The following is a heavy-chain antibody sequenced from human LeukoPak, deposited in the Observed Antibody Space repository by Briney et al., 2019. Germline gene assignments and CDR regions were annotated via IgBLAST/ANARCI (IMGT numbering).Heavy chain of an antibody. V-gene: IGHV1-18*01. CDR2: ISAYNGNT. D-gene: IGHD3-22*01. Sequence: ASVKVSCKASGYTFTSYGISWVRQAPGQGLKWMGWISAYNGNTNYAQKLQGRVTMTTDTSTSTAYMELRSLRSDATAVYYCARGPHYYYDSSGYYSGFNFDYWGQGTLVTVSS. CDR1: GYTFTSYG. J-gene: IGHJ4*02. CDR3: ARGPHYYYDSSGYYSGFNFDY.